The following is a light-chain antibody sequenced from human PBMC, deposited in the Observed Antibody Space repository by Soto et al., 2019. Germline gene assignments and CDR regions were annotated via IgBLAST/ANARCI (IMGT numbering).Light chain of an antibody. J-gene: IGLJ1*01. CDR1: TSNIENNY. CDR3: QSYDSSLSGSRV. CDR2: GNS. V-gene: IGLV1-40*01. Sequence: QSVLTQPPSVSAAPGQKVTISCSGSTSNIENNYVSWYQQLPGTAPKLLIYGNSNRPSGVPDRFSGSKSGTSASLAITGLQAEDEADYYCQSYDSSLSGSRVFGTGTKLTVL.